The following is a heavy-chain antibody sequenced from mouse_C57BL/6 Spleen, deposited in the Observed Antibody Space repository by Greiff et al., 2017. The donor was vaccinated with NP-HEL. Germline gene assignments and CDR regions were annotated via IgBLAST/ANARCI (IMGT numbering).Heavy chain of an antibody. CDR3: ARVLSYAMDY. CDR1: GFTFSSYT. Sequence: EVHLVESGGGLVKPGGSLKLSCAASGFTFSSYTMSWVRQTPEKRLEWVATISGGGGNTYYPDSVKGRFTISRDNAKNTLYLQMSSLRSEDTALYYCARVLSYAMDYWGQGTSVTVSS. J-gene: IGHJ4*01. V-gene: IGHV5-9*01. CDR2: ISGGGGNT.